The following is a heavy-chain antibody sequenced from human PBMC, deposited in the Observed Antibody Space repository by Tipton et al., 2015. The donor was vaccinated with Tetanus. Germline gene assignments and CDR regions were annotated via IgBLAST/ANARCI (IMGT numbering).Heavy chain of an antibody. Sequence: TLSLTCSVSGASISSGGFFWNWIRQFPGKGLEWIGYVYYSGSTFYSPSLKSRVSISVDTSKNQFSLNLTSVTAADTAVYYCARDQGGGRVVRLNWFDPWGHGTLVTVSS. V-gene: IGHV4-31*03. J-gene: IGHJ5*02. CDR3: ARDQGGGRVVRLNWFDP. CDR2: VYYSGST. CDR1: GASISSGGFF. D-gene: IGHD6-6*01.